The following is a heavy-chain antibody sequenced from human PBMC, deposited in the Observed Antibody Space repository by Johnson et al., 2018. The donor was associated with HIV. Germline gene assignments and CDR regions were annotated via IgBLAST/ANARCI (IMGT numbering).Heavy chain of an antibody. CDR3: ARVKRGSNSSSWYEFFGRSSNDAFDI. Sequence: QVQLVESWGGVVQPGRSLRLSCAASGFTFSSYAMHWVRQAPGKGLEWVAVISYDGSNKYYADSVKGRFTLSRDNSKNTLYLQMNSLKAGDTAVYYCARVKRGSNSSSWYEFFGRSSNDAFDIWGQGTMVTVSS. J-gene: IGHJ3*02. V-gene: IGHV3-30*14. CDR1: GFTFSSYA. CDR2: ISYDGSNK. D-gene: IGHD6-13*01.